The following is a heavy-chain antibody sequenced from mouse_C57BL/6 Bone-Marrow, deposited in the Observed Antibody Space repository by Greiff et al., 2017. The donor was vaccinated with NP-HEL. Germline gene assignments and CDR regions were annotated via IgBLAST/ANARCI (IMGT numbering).Heavy chain of an antibody. Sequence: QVQLKQPGAELVKPGASVKLSCKASGYTFTSYWMQWVKQRPGQGLEWIGEIDPSDSYTNYNQKFKGKATLTVDTSSSTAYMQLSSLTSEDSAVYYCAREGNYDGYYVDYWGQGTTLTVSS. V-gene: IGHV1-50*01. J-gene: IGHJ2*01. CDR1: GYTFTSYW. D-gene: IGHD2-3*01. CDR2: IDPSDSYT. CDR3: AREGNYDGYYVDY.